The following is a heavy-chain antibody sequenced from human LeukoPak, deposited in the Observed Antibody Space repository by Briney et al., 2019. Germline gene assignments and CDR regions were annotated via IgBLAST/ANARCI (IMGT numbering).Heavy chain of an antibody. CDR1: GYSISTGYY. CDR3: ARDLVASGPGYYSYGMDV. CDR2: IYHSGRT. J-gene: IGHJ6*04. D-gene: IGHD6-13*01. V-gene: IGHV4-38-2*02. Sequence: SETLSLTCAVSGYSISTGYYWGWIRQPPGKGLEWIGTIYHSGRTYYIPSLKSRATISVDTSKNQFSLKLTSVTAADTAVYYCARDLVASGPGYYSYGMDVWGKGTTVTVSS.